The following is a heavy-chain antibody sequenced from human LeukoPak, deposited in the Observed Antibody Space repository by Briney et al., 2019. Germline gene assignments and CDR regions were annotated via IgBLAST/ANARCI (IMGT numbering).Heavy chain of an antibody. CDR1: RFTFRNYA. Sequence: GGSLRLSCAASRFTFRNYAMHWVRQAPGKVLEWLAVISSDGTNKDYADSVKGRFSISRDNSKNTLYLQMNRLRADDTAVYYCARDRSQEFDPWGQGTLVTVSS. D-gene: IGHD3-10*01. CDR3: ARDRSQEFDP. J-gene: IGHJ5*02. V-gene: IGHV3-30*04. CDR2: ISSDGTNK.